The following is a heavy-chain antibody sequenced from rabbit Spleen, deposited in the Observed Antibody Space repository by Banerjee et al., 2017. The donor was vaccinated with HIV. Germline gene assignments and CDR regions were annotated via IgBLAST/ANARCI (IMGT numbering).Heavy chain of an antibody. D-gene: IGHD1-1*01. CDR3: ARYFDKRHYDL. CDR2: IYAGSSGNT. Sequence: QSVEESGGDLVKPGGTLTLTCTVSGFSLSSYAMSWVRQAPGKGLEWIACIYAGSSGNTYYANWAKGRFTISKTSSTTVTLQMTSLTAADTATYFCARYFDKRHYDLWGQGTLVTVS. V-gene: IGHV1S40*01. CDR1: GFSLSSYA. J-gene: IGHJ4*01.